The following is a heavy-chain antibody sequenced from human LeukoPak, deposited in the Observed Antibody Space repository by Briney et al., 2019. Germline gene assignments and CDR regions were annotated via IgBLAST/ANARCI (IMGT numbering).Heavy chain of an antibody. D-gene: IGHD6-13*01. CDR1: GFTFSSYT. Sequence: GGSLRLSCSASGFTFSSYTMHWVRQAPGKGLEYVSAISPNGGSTYYGDSVKGRFTISRDNSKQTLYLQMSSLRAEDTAVYYCVKTIAVAGNFDYWGQGTLVTVS. V-gene: IGHV3-64D*09. J-gene: IGHJ4*02. CDR2: ISPNGGST. CDR3: VKTIAVAGNFDY.